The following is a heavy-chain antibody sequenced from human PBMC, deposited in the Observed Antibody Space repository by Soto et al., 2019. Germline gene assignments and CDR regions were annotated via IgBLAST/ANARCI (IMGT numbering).Heavy chain of an antibody. CDR3: PSDPADDGNEYYAVDS. V-gene: IGHV3-30-3*01. CDR1: GLTLSSYA. Sequence: QVQLVESGGGVVQPGRSLRLSCAASGLTLSSYAMQWVRQAPGKGLEWVAVVSCAVTGTYYADSVRGRFTISRDTSKDTVYLQLNSPRTEDTAVYHCPSDPADDGNEYYAVDSWGQGTLVTVSS. CDR2: VSCAVTGT. J-gene: IGHJ5*01. D-gene: IGHD3-16*01.